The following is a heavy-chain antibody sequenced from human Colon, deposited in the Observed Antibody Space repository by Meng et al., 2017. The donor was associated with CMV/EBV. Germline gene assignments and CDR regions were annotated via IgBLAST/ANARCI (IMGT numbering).Heavy chain of an antibody. V-gene: IGHV3-23*01. CDR3: AKAPTRRYYFDS. CDR1: GYSIACYS. D-gene: IGHD5-24*01. J-gene: IGHJ4*02. Sequence: CAASGYSIACYSVSWGRQAPGKGLGWVSVISASGYYTFYAESVKGWFTIGRDISKNTVYLQTGSLRAEDTAVYVCAKAPTRRYYFDSWGQGSLVTVSS. CDR2: ISASGYYT.